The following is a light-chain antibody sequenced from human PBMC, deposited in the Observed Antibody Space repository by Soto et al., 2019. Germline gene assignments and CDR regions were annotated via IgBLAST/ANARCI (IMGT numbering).Light chain of an antibody. V-gene: IGKV1-5*03. CDR1: QSISSW. J-gene: IGKJ1*01. Sequence: DIQMTQSPSTLSASVGDRVTITCRASQSISSWLAWFQQKPGKAPNVLIYMASSLESGVPSRFSGSGSGTEFTLTSSSLQTDDFATDYCQHYSGDSPWTFGQGTKVEIK. CDR3: QHYSGDSPWT. CDR2: MAS.